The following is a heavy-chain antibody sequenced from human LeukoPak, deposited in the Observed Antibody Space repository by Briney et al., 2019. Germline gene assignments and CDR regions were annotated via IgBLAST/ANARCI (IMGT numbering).Heavy chain of an antibody. D-gene: IGHD3-10*01. Sequence: SQTLSLTCTVSGGSISSGGYYWSWIRQHPGKGLEWIGYIYYSGSTYYNPSLKSRVTISVDTSKNQFSLKLSSVTAADTAVYYCAREKLGLTMVRGVPDNYGMDVWGQGTTVTVSS. CDR2: IYYSGST. J-gene: IGHJ6*02. V-gene: IGHV4-31*03. CDR3: AREKLGLTMVRGVPDNYGMDV. CDR1: GGSISSGGYY.